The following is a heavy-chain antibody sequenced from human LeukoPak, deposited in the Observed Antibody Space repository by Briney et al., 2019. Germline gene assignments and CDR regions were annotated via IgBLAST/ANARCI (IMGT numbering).Heavy chain of an antibody. J-gene: IGHJ4*02. Sequence: GGSLRLSCAASGFTFSSYEMNWVRQAPGKGLEWVANIKQDGSEKYYVDSVKGRFTISRDNAKNSLYLQMNSLRAEDTAVYYCARESSSGWYCFDYWGQGTLVTVSS. D-gene: IGHD6-19*01. CDR3: ARESSSGWYCFDY. V-gene: IGHV3-7*01. CDR2: IKQDGSEK. CDR1: GFTFSSYE.